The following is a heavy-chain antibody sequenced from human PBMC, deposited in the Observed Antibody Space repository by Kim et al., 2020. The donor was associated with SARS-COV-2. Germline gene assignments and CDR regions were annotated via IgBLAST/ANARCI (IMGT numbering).Heavy chain of an antibody. CDR2: INAGNGNT. J-gene: IGHJ6*02. V-gene: IGHV1-3*01. Sequence: ASVKVSCKASGYTFTSYAMHWVRQAPGQRLEWMGWINAGNGNTKYSQKFQGRVTITRDTSASTAYMELSSLRSEDTAVYYCARVGEGYYYDSSGYYDYYYYGMDVWGQGTTVTVSS. CDR3: ARVGEGYYYDSSGYYDYYYYGMDV. D-gene: IGHD3-22*01. CDR1: GYTFTSYA.